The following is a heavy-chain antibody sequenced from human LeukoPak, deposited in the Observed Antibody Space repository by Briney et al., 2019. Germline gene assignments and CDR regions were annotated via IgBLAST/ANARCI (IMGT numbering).Heavy chain of an antibody. CDR3: ARGHTAVTRHFDF. CDR1: GFTFRDYY. J-gene: IGHJ4*02. CDR2: ISSSDNTK. Sequence: PGGSLRLSCAASGFTFRDYYMTWIRQAPGKGLEWVSYISSSDNTKYYADSVKGRLTISRDNAKNSLYLQMNSLRAEDTAVYYCARGHTAVTRHFDFWGQGTLVTVSS. D-gene: IGHD4-17*01. V-gene: IGHV3-11*04.